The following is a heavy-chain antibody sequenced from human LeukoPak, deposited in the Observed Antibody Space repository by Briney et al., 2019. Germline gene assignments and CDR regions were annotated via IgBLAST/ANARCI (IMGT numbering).Heavy chain of an antibody. Sequence: GASVKVSCKASGYTFTGYNMHWVRQAPGQGLEWMGWINPNSGGTNYAQIFQGRVTMTRDTSISTAYMELSRLRSDDTAVYYCARYQSLEMATGWRYFDYWGQGTLVTVSS. CDR1: GYTFTGYN. V-gene: IGHV1-2*02. D-gene: IGHD5-24*01. J-gene: IGHJ4*02. CDR3: ARYQSLEMATGWRYFDY. CDR2: INPNSGGT.